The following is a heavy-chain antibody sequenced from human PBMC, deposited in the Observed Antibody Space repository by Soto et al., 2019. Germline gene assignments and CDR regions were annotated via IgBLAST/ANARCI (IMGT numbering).Heavy chain of an antibody. CDR1: GFTFSNAW. CDR3: TTLNEVDRVATIEDY. J-gene: IGHJ4*02. Sequence: EVQLVESGGGLVKPGGSLRLSCAASGFTFSNAWMNWVRQAPGKGLEWVGRIKSKTDGGTTDYAAPVKGRFTISRDDSKNTLYLQMNSLKTEDTAVYYCTTLNEVDRVATIEDYWGQGTLVTVS. V-gene: IGHV3-15*07. D-gene: IGHD5-12*01. CDR2: IKSKTDGGTT.